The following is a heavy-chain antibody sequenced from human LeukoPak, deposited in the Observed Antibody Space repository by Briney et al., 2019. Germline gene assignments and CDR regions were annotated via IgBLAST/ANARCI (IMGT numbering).Heavy chain of an antibody. CDR1: GFIFSNYD. J-gene: IGHJ5*02. CDR2: IGTAGDT. Sequence: GGSLRLSCAASGFIFSNYDMYWVRQATGKGLEWVSVIGTAGDTYYPGSVKGRFTISRENAKNSLYLQMNSLRAGDTAVYYCARGGRDGYNSWFDPWGQGTLDTVSS. CDR3: ARGGRDGYNSWFDP. D-gene: IGHD5-24*01. V-gene: IGHV3-13*01.